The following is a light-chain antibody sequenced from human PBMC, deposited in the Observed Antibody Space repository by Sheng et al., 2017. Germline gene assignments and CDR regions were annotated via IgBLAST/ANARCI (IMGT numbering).Light chain of an antibody. Sequence: QSALTQPASVSGSPGQSITISCTGTSRDVGRYNLVSWYQKVPGKAPQLIIYEVSERPSGVSPRFSGSRSGNVASLTISGLQAEDEADYYCCSFVGSSTLLFGGGTKLTVL. CDR3: CSFVGSSTLL. CDR2: EVS. V-gene: IGLV2-23*02. CDR1: SRDVGRYNL. J-gene: IGLJ2*01.